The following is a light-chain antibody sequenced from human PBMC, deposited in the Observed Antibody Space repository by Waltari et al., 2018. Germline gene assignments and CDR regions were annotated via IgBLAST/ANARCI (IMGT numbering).Light chain of an antibody. J-gene: IGLJ2*01. Sequence: QSALTQPASVSGSPGQSITLSCTGTSSDIGGYDYVSWYQQPPGKAPKLMIYDIIKRPSGVSDRFSGSKSGNTASLTISGLQAEDEADYYCSSYAPSSTVFGGGTKLTVL. CDR1: SSDIGGYDY. CDR2: DII. CDR3: SSYAPSSTV. V-gene: IGLV2-14*03.